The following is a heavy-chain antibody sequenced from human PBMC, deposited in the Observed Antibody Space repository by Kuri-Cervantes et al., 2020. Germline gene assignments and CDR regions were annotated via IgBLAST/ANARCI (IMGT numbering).Heavy chain of an antibody. CDR1: GFSFNSYA. Sequence: GESLKISCAASGFSFNSYAMSWVRQAPGKGLEWVSSVSGSGDSTYYADSVKGRFTISRDNSQNTIHLHLNSLRAEDTAVYYCAKVRITFFEAVDYWGQGTLVTVSS. CDR2: VSGSGDST. D-gene: IGHD3-3*02. J-gene: IGHJ4*02. CDR3: AKVRITFFEAVDY. V-gene: IGHV3-23*01.